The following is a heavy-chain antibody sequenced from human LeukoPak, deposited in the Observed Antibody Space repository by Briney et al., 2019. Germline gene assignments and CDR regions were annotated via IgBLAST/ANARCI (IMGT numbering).Heavy chain of an antibody. Sequence: GGSLRLSCAASGFTFSSYWMHWVRQVPGKGLAWVSRINSDGSSTSYADSVKGRFTISRDNAKNTLYLQMNSLRAEDTAVYYCARGDYVWGSYRYFDYWGQGTLVTVSS. J-gene: IGHJ4*02. D-gene: IGHD3-16*02. CDR3: ARGDYVWGSYRYFDY. CDR2: INSDGSST. V-gene: IGHV3-74*01. CDR1: GFTFSSYW.